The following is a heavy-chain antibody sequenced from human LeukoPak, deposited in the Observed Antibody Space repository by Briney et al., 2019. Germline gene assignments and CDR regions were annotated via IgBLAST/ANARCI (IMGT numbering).Heavy chain of an antibody. CDR1: GGSISSYY. D-gene: IGHD1-26*01. CDR3: VKSGGYGLIDY. CDR2: IYYSGST. V-gene: IGHV4-59*08. J-gene: IGHJ4*02. Sequence: SETLSLTCTVSGGSISSYYWSWIRQPPGKGLEWIGYIYYSGSTNYNPSLKSRVTISIDTSKNQFSLRLNSVTAADTAMYFCVKSGGYGLIDYWGQGTLVTVSS.